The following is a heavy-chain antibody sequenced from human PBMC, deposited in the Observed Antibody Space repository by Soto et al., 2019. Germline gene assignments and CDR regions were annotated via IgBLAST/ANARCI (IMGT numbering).Heavy chain of an antibody. V-gene: IGHV4-59*01. CDR3: ARDGREASGMDV. J-gene: IGHJ6*02. Sequence: QSSGKGREWIGHIYYRGSTNYNPSLRRRSTISVDASKSQFSLKLNSVTTADTAVYYCARDGREASGMDVWGQGSKVT. D-gene: IGHD1-26*01. CDR2: IYYRGST.